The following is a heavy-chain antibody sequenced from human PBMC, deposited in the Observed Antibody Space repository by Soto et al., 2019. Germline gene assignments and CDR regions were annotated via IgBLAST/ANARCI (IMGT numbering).Heavy chain of an antibody. CDR1: GYTFTNSG. CDR2: IRVNNGDT. J-gene: IGHJ4*02. V-gene: IGHV1-18*01. D-gene: IGHD4-17*01. CDR3: ARDLGYSDFVVHY. Sequence: QVQLVQSGAEVKKPGASVKVSCKASGYTFTNSGFSWVRQAPGQGLEWVGWIRVNNGDTHYAQKLQGRVTMTTDTSTSTAFMELRSLRSDETAVYYCARDLGYSDFVVHYWGQGTLITVSS.